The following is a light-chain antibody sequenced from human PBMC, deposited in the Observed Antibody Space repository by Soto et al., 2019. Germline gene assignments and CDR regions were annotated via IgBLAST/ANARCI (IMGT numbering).Light chain of an antibody. V-gene: IGKV1-9*01. Sequence: DIQLTQSPSFLSTSVGDRVTITCRASQGISTYLAWYQQKPGKAPNLLIYAASTLQSGVPSRFSGSGSGTEFTLTISSLQPEDFATYYCQQLKSYPSTFGQGTRLEIK. CDR3: QQLKSYPST. J-gene: IGKJ5*01. CDR1: QGISTY. CDR2: AAS.